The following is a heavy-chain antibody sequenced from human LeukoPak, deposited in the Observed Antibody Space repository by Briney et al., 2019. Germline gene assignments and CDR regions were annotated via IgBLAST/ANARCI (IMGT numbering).Heavy chain of an antibody. CDR2: ISYAGSDK. J-gene: IGHJ3*02. D-gene: IGHD6-19*01. CDR3: AKSSSGGWYLLGDAFDI. V-gene: IGHV3-30*18. CDR1: GFTFSSHG. Sequence: GGSLRLACAASGFTFSSHGIHWVRQAPGKGLEWVAVISYAGSDKYYADSVKGRFTISRDNSKNTLYLQMNSLRAEDTAVYYCAKSSSGGWYLLGDAFDIWGQGTMVTVSS.